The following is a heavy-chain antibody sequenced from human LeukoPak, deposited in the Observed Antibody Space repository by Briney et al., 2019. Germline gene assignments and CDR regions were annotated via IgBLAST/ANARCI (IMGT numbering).Heavy chain of an antibody. CDR3: ATVRQGFDY. CDR2: FDPEDGET. CDR1: GYTLTELS. Sequence: ASVKVSCKVSGYTLTELSMHWVRQAPGKGLEWMGGFDPEDGETIYAQKFQGRVTMIEDTSTDTAYMELSSLSSEDTAVYYCATVRQGFDYWGQGTLVTVSS. V-gene: IGHV1-24*01. J-gene: IGHJ4*02.